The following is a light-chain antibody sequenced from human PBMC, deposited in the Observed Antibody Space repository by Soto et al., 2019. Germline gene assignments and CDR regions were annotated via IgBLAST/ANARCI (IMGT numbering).Light chain of an antibody. V-gene: IGLV2-14*01. CDR2: EVS. CDR1: SSDVGGYNY. Sequence: QSALTQPASVSGSPGQSITISCTGTSSDVGGYNYVSWYQQHPGKAPKLMIYEVSNRPAGVSNGFSGSKSCNTASLTISGLQAEDGADYCRSSDTSSKVFGGGTTVTVL. CDR3: SSDTSSKV. J-gene: IGLJ3*02.